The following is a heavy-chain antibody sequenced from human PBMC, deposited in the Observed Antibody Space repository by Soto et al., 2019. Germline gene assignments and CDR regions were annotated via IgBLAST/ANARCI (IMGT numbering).Heavy chain of an antibody. CDR3: AKGPDGSGYYHNWFDS. J-gene: IGHJ5*01. CDR2: ISRTGDSA. Sequence: EVHLLESGGALVQPGGSLTLSCAASGFSFSDYAMSWVRQAPGKGLEWVSSISRTGDSAYYADSVKGRFAISRDSSNNRLSLQMNSPRVEDTAVYYCAKGPDGSGYYHNWFDSCGQGTLITVSS. D-gene: IGHD3-22*01. V-gene: IGHV3-23*01. CDR1: GFSFSDYA.